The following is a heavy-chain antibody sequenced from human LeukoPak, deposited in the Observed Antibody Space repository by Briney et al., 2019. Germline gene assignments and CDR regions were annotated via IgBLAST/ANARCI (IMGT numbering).Heavy chain of an antibody. Sequence: GGSLRLSCAASGFTFSDYGIHWVRQAPGKGLEWVAVIWSDGSNKYYADSVKGRFTISRDNSKKTLYLQLNSLRVEDTAVYYCVRASGSFDYWGQGTLVTVSS. V-gene: IGHV3-33*01. CDR1: GFTFSDYG. D-gene: IGHD3-10*01. J-gene: IGHJ4*02. CDR2: IWSDGSNK. CDR3: VRASGSFDY.